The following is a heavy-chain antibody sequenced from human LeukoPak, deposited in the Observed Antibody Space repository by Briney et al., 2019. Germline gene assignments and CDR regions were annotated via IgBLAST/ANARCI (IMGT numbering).Heavy chain of an antibody. CDR2: INHSGST. Sequence: SETLSLTCAAYGGSFSGYYWSWIRQPPGKGLEWIGEINHSGSTNYNPSLKSRVTISVDTSKNQFSLKLSSVTAADTAVYYCARGPRRNPQRSRYYYYGMDVWGKGTTVTVSS. D-gene: IGHD1-14*01. J-gene: IGHJ6*04. CDR3: ARGPRRNPQRSRYYYYGMDV. V-gene: IGHV4-34*01. CDR1: GGSFSGYY.